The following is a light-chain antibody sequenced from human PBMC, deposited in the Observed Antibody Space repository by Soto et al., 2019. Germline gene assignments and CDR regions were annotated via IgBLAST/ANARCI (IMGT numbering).Light chain of an antibody. V-gene: IGLV1-44*01. Sequence: QSVLTQPPSASGTPGQRVTISCSGSNSNIGRNTVNWYQQLPGAAPSLLIYSNNQRPSGVPDRFSGSKSGTSASLAISGLQSEDEADYYCAAWAESTNVAVFGGGTKLTVL. J-gene: IGLJ3*02. CDR1: NSNIGRNT. CDR3: AAWAESTNVAV. CDR2: SNN.